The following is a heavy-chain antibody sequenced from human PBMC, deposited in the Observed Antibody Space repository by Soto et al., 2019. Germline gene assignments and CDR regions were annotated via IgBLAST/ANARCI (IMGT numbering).Heavy chain of an antibody. J-gene: IGHJ5*02. CDR2: ISGSDGST. D-gene: IGHD4-17*01. Sequence: PGGSLRLSCAASGLTFNSYAMSWVRQAPGKGLEWVSAISGSDGSTYYADSVKGRFTISRDNSKNTLYLQMSSLRAEDTAVYYCASPPRATVTDNIFDPWGQGTLVTVSS. CDR3: ASPPRATVTDNIFDP. V-gene: IGHV3-23*01. CDR1: GLTFNSYA.